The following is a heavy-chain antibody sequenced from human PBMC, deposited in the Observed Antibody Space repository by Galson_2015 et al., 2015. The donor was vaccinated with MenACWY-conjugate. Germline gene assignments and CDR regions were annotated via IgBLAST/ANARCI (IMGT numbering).Heavy chain of an antibody. CDR3: ARDSRATTVWGLNKRKTIDYYYGMDV. V-gene: IGHV3-53*01. J-gene: IGHJ6*02. Sequence: LRLSCAVSGFTVSSSYMTWVRQAPGKGLEWVSVIYSDGSTYNADSVKGRFTISRDNSKNTVFLQMTSLRAEDTAMYYCARDSRATTVWGLNKRKTIDYYYGMDVWGQGTTAIVSS. CDR1: GFTVSSSY. D-gene: IGHD3-10*01. CDR2: IYSDGST.